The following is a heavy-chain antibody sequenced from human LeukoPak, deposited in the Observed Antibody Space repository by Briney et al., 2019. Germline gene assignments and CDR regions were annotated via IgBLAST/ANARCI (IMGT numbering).Heavy chain of an antibody. CDR1: GGSISSGGYY. D-gene: IGHD6-13*01. J-gene: IGHJ6*02. V-gene: IGHV4-61*08. Sequence: SETLSLTCTVSGGSISSGGYYWSWIRQHPGKGLEWIGYIYYSGSTNYNPSLKSRVTISVDTSKNQFSLKLSSVTAADTAVYYCARVLAAAGTPPYYYYGMDVWGQGTTVTVSS. CDR3: ARVLAAAGTPPYYYYGMDV. CDR2: IYYSGST.